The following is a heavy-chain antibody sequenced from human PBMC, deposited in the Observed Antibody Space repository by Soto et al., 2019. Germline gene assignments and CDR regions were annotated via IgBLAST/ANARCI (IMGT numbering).Heavy chain of an antibody. CDR3: PRGVRFSGEYLHNMEA. V-gene: IGHV1-18*01. CDR1: GYIFLNYG. CDR2: ISAENGDT. D-gene: IGHD3-10*02. J-gene: IGHJ6*02. Sequence: QVQLVQSGAELKKPGASLKVSCKASGYIFLNYGVSWVRQAPGQGLEWIGWISAENGDTNYAQKFQRRATMTTDTLASDASLDARSWLSRSTAGAYCPRGVRFSGEYLHNMEARGQGTTVTVSS.